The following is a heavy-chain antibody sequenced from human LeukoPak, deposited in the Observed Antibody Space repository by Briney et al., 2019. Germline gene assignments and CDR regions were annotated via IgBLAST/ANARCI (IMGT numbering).Heavy chain of an antibody. CDR3: AKAKTQAMVLPGNY. V-gene: IGHV3-23*01. J-gene: IGHJ4*02. CDR1: GFTFSHYW. CDR2: ISGSGDTT. Sequence: GGSLRLSCAASGFTFSHYWMHWVRQAPGKGLEWVSTISGSGDTTYYADSVKGLFTISRDNSKNTLYLQTNSLRAEDTAVYYCAKAKTQAMVLPGNYWGQGTLVTVSS. D-gene: IGHD5-18*01.